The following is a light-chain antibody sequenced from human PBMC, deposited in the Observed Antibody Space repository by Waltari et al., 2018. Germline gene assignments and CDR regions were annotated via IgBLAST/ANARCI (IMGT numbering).Light chain of an antibody. V-gene: IGLV6-57*03. CDR1: SGSIASNY. CDR2: GDN. CDR3: QSYDSSNRWV. Sequence: NFMLTQPHSVSESPGKTVTISCTRSSGSIASNYVPWSQQRPGSAPTTVIYGDNQRPSGVPALFSGSIDSSSNSASLTISGLKTEDEADYYCQSYDSSNRWVFGGGTKLTVL. J-gene: IGLJ3*02.